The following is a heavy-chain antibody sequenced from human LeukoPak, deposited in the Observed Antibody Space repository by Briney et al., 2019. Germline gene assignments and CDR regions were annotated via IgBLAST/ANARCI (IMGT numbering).Heavy chain of an antibody. CDR1: GGTLSGYA. CDR2: IIPIFGTA. CDR3: ASTSIAAPRRAYGY. D-gene: IGHD6-6*01. Sequence: ASVKVSCKASGGTLSGYAISWVRQTPGEGLEWMGGIIPIFGTANYAQKFQGRVTITADKSTSTAYMEVSSLRSEDTAVYYCASTSIAAPRRAYGYWGQGTLVTVSS. J-gene: IGHJ4*02. V-gene: IGHV1-69*06.